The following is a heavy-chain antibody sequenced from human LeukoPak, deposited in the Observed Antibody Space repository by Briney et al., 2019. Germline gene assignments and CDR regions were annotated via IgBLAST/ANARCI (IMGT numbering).Heavy chain of an antibody. CDR2: INPNSGCT. D-gene: IGHD6-13*01. CDR3: ARDRRQLGN. CDR1: GYTFTGYY. Sequence: GASVKVSCKASGYTFTGYYMHWVRQAPGQGLEWMGWINPNSGCTNYAQKFQGRVTMTRERCIRTAYMELSRLRSDATAVYYCARDRRQLGNWGQGTLVTVSS. J-gene: IGHJ4*02. V-gene: IGHV1-2*02.